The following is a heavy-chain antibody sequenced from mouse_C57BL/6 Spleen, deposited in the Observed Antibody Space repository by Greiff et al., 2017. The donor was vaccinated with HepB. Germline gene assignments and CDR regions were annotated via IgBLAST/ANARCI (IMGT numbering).Heavy chain of an antibody. V-gene: IGHV14-2*01. CDR3: ARENYAMDY. Sequence: EVQLQQSGAELVKPGASVKLSCTASGFNIKDYSMHWVKQRTEQGLEWIGRIDPEDDETKYAPKFQGKATITADPSSNTAYLQLSSLTSEDTAVYYCARENYAMDYWGQGTSVTVSS. J-gene: IGHJ4*01. CDR1: GFNIKDYS. CDR2: IDPEDDET.